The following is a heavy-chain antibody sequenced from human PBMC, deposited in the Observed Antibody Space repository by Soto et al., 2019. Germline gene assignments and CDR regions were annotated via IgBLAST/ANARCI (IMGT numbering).Heavy chain of an antibody. CDR1: GFTFGGYG. CDR2: IWHDGSNE. D-gene: IGHD1-1*01. CDR3: ARGGVAGTTADC. Sequence: GGSLRLSCAVSGFTFGGYGMRWVRQAPGKGLEWVGGIWHDGSNEYYADSVKGRFTISRDNYKITLYLQMNSLRAEGRAFYYCARGGVAGTTADCWGQGTLVTVSS. J-gene: IGHJ4*02. V-gene: IGHV3-33*01.